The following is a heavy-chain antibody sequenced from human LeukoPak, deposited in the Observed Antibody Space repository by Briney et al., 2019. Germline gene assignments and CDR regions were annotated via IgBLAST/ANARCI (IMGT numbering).Heavy chain of an antibody. J-gene: IGHJ6*03. V-gene: IGHV3-49*04. CDR3: TTWAAGGWYPHYMDV. Sequence: GGSLRLSCTASGFTFGDYAMSWVRQAPGKGREGVGFIRNKAYGGTTEYAASVKGRFTISRDDSKSIAYLQMNSLKTEDTAVYYCTTWAAGGWYPHYMDVWGKGTTVTVSS. D-gene: IGHD6-19*01. CDR1: GFTFGDYA. CDR2: IRNKAYGGTT.